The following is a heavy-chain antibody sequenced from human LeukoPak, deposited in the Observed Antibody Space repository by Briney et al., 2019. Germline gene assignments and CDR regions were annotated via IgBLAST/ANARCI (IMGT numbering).Heavy chain of an antibody. J-gene: IGHJ6*02. CDR2: IIPILGRA. D-gene: IGHD2-2*02. Sequence: EASVKVSCKASGGTFSSYAISWVRQAPGQGLAWMGRIIPILGRANYAQKFQGRVTITADKSTSTAYMELSSLRSEDTAVYYCARGRRTGSYCSSTSCYTEPSYYYYYGMDVWGQGTTVTVSS. CDR3: ARGRRTGSYCSSTSCYTEPSYYYYYGMDV. V-gene: IGHV1-69*04. CDR1: GGTFSSYA.